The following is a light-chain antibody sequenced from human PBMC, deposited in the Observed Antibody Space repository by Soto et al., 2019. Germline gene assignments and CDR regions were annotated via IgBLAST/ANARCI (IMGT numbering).Light chain of an antibody. CDR1: SSSIGRNY. Sequence: QSVLTQPPSASGTPGQRVTISCSASSSSIGRNYVYWYQQLPGTAPKLLIFSNNQRPSGVPDRFSGSRSGTSASLAISGLRSEDEAVYYCAAWDDILSGLYVFGAGTKVTVL. V-gene: IGLV1-47*02. J-gene: IGLJ1*01. CDR2: SNN. CDR3: AAWDDILSGLYV.